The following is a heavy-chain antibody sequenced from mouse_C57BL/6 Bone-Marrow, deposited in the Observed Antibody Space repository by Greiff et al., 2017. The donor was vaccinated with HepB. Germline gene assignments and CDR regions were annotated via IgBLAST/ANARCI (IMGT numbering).Heavy chain of an antibody. V-gene: IGHV1-64*01. CDR1: GYTFTSYW. CDR2: IHPNSGST. D-gene: IGHD1-1*01. J-gene: IGHJ1*03. Sequence: QVQLQQPGAELVKPGASVKLSCKASGYTFTSYWMHWVKQRPGQGLEWIGMIHPNSGSTNYNEKFKSKATLTVDKYSSTAYMQLSSLTSEDSAVYYGARRRTTTVGATERWDFDVWGTGTTVTVSS. CDR3: ARRRTTTVGATERWDFDV.